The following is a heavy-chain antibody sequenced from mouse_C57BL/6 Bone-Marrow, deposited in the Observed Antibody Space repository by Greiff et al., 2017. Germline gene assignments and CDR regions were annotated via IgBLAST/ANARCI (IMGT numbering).Heavy chain of an antibody. Sequence: QVQLQQPGAELVRPGSSVKLSCKASGYTFTSYWMHWVKQRPIQGLEWIGNIDPSDSETHYNQKFKDKATLTADKSSSTAYMQLSSLTSEDSAVYDCARTYRGSRGDFDVWGTGTAVTVSA. CDR1: GYTFTSYW. D-gene: IGHD1-1*01. CDR2: IDPSDSET. V-gene: IGHV1-52*01. J-gene: IGHJ1*03. CDR3: ARTYRGSRGDFDV.